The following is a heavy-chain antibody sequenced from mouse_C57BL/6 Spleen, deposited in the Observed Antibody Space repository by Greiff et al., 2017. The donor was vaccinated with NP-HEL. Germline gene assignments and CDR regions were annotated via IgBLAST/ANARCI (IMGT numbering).Heavy chain of an antibody. V-gene: IGHV1-52*01. Sequence: QVQLQQPGAELVRPGSSVKLSCKASGYTFTSYWMHWVKQRPIQGLEWIGNIDPSDSETHYNQKFKDKATLTVDKSSSTAYMQLSSLTSEDSAVYYCARAHIATVVATGAMDYWGQGTSVTVSS. CDR1: GYTFTSYW. D-gene: IGHD1-1*01. J-gene: IGHJ4*01. CDR3: ARAHIATVVATGAMDY. CDR2: IDPSDSET.